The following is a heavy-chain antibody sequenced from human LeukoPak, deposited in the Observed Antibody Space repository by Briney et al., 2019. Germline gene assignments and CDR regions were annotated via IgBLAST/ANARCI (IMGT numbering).Heavy chain of an antibody. Sequence: SETLSLTCTVSGGSISSSSYYWGWIRQPPGKGLEWIGSIYYSGSTYYNPSLKSRVTISVDTSKNQFSLKLSSVTAADTAVYYCARHPIWFGDLNWFDPWGQGTLVTVSS. D-gene: IGHD3-10*01. CDR2: IYYSGST. CDR1: GGSISSSSYY. CDR3: ARHPIWFGDLNWFDP. V-gene: IGHV4-39*01. J-gene: IGHJ5*02.